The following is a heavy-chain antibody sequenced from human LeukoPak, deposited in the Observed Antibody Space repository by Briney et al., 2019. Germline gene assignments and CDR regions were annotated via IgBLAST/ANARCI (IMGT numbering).Heavy chain of an antibody. CDR1: GGSISSSNW. V-gene: IGHV4-4*02. CDR2: IYHSGST. D-gene: IGHD3-3*02. J-gene: IGHJ6*02. Sequence: SGTLSLTCAVSGGSISSSNWWSWVRQPPGKGLEWIGEIYHSGSTNYNPSLKSRVTISVDTSKNQFSLKLSSVTAADTAVYYCARHFRYYYGMDVWGQGTTVTVSS. CDR3: ARHFRYYYGMDV.